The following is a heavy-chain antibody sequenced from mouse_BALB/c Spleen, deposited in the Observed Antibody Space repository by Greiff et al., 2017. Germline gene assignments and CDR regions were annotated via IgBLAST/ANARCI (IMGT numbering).Heavy chain of an antibody. J-gene: IGHJ4*01. D-gene: IGHD2-1*01. CDR3: ARYGNLYYYAMDY. CDR1: GFTFSSYA. CDR2: ISSGGST. Sequence: DVKLVESGGGLVKPGGSLKLSCAASGFTFSSYAMSWVRQTPEKRLEWVASISSGGSTYYPDSVKGRFTISRDNARNILYLQMSSLRSEDTAMYYCARYGNLYYYAMDYWGQGTSVTVSS. V-gene: IGHV5-6-5*01.